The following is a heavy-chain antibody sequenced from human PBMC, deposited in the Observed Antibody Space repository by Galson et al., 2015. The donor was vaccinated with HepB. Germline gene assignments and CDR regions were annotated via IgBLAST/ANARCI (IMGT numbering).Heavy chain of an antibody. J-gene: IGHJ4*02. D-gene: IGHD6-19*01. V-gene: IGHV4-61*02. CDR3: ARDIYSGWEGGLDY. Sequence: TLSLTCTVSGGSISSGSYYWSWIRQPAGKGLEWIGRIYTSGSTNYNPSLKSRVTMSVDTSKNQFSLKLSSVTAADTAVYYCARDIYSGWEGGLDYWGQGTLVTVSS. CDR1: GGSISSGSYY. CDR2: IYTSGST.